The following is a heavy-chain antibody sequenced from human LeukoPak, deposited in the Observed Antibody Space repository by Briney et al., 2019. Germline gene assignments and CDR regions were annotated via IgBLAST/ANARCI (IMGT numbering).Heavy chain of an antibody. J-gene: IGHJ4*02. Sequence: GGSLRLSCAASGVTFTNYWMTWGCQVPGKGLEWVSNIYKAGSESYYVDSVKGRLAISRDNDKNSLYLQFISLRVEDTDVYYCARVGAWELQRVFDYWGQGTLVTVSS. D-gene: IGHD1-26*01. CDR3: ARVGAWELQRVFDY. CDR2: IYKAGSES. CDR1: GVTFTNYW. V-gene: IGHV3-7*01.